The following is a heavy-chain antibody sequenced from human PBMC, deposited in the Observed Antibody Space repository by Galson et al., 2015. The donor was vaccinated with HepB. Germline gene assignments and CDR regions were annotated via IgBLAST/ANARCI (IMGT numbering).Heavy chain of an antibody. CDR1: GGTFNISG. CDR2: TWHDGSNE. J-gene: IGHJ4*02. Sequence: SLRLYCAASGGTFNISGMHCVRQAQGKELEWVAVTWHDGSNEYHADSVKGRFTISRYNSKNTLYLQMNGLRVEDMAVYYCVRDVGVGVWNGYLYWGQGILVTVSS. D-gene: IGHD1-1*01. V-gene: IGHV3-33*01. CDR3: VRDVGVGVWNGYLY.